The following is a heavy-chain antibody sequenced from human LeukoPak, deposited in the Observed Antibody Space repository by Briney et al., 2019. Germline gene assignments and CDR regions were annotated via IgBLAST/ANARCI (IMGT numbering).Heavy chain of an antibody. V-gene: IGHV4-34*01. J-gene: IGHJ4*02. CDR2: INHSGST. Sequence: SETLSLTCAVYGGPFSGYYWSWIRQPPGEGLEWIGEINHSGSTNYNPSLKSRVTISVDTSKNQFSLKLSSVTAADTAVYYCASLGITDYWGQGTLVTVSS. CDR1: GGPFSGYY. CDR3: ASLGITDY. D-gene: IGHD1-26*01.